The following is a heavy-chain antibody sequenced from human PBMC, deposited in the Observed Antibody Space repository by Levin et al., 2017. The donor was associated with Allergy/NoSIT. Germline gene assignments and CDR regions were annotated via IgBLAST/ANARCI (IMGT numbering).Heavy chain of an antibody. CDR2: ISWNSGST. CDR1: GFTFDDYA. D-gene: IGHD3-22*01. J-gene: IGHJ4*02. V-gene: IGHV3-9*01. Sequence: SLKISCAASGFTFDDYAMHWVRQAPGKGLEWVAGISWNSGSTGYADSVKGRFTISRDNAKNSLYLQMNNLRAEDTALYYCAKGILVIITGYLDYWGQGTLVTVSS. CDR3: AKGILVIITGYLDY.